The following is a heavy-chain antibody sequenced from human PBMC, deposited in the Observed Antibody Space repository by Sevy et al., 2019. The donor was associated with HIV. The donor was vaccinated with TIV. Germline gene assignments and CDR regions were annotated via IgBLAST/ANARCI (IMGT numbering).Heavy chain of an antibody. CDR3: ARDLSKTYYYGMDV. J-gene: IGHJ6*02. V-gene: IGHV3-30-3*01. CDR2: ISYDGSNK. Sequence: GGSLRLSCAASGFTFSSYAMHWVRQAPGKGLEWVAVISYDGSNKYYADSVKGRFTISRDNSKNTLYQQMNSLRAEDTAVYYCARDLSKTYYYGMDVWGQGTTVTVSS. CDR1: GFTFSSYA.